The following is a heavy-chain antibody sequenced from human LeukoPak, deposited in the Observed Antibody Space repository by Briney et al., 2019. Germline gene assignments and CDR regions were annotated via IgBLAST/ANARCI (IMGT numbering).Heavy chain of an antibody. CDR3: TRATRVSVFGVQYYFDF. J-gene: IGHJ4*02. D-gene: IGHD3-3*01. CDR1: GFSFGDYA. V-gene: IGHV3-49*04. Sequence: GGSLRLSCSTYGFSFGDYAMTWVRQAPGKGLEWLTFIRSKTYGGTRDYAASVKGRFTVSRDDSKSVAYLQMDSLNPDDTAVYYCTRATRVSVFGVQYYFDFWGQGTLVTVSS. CDR2: IRSKTYGGTR.